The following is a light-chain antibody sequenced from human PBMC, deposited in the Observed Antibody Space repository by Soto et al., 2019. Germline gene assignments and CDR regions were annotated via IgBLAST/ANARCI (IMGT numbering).Light chain of an antibody. Sequence: ESVLTQSPGTLSLSPGERATLSCRSSQSVSSSYLAWYQQKPGQAHRLLIYGASSRATGIQDRFSGSGSGTDFTLTIRRLEPEDFAVYYCKQYGSSPETFGQGTKVDIK. CDR1: QSVSSSY. CDR2: GAS. V-gene: IGKV3-20*01. CDR3: KQYGSSPET. J-gene: IGKJ1*01.